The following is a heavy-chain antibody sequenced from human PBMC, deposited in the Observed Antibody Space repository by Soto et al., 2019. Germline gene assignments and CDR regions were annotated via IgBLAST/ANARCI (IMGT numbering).Heavy chain of an antibody. Sequence: SETLSLTCTVSGASVSSVGFNWAWLRRPPGKRLEWIGYIYNGGSTYYRPSLESRMHMSLGAPRNHYSLSLTSVTAADPAGSFRAGAGGGLDTISCFDYWGRGKLVTVCS. D-gene: IGHD3-16*01. CDR2: IYNGGST. CDR3: AGAGGGLDTISCFDY. V-gene: IGHV4-30-4*01. J-gene: IGHJ4*02. CDR1: GASVSSVGFN.